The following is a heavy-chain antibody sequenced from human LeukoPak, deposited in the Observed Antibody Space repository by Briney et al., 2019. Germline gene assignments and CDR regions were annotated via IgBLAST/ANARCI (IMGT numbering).Heavy chain of an antibody. CDR3: ARVVSYLRANYYDSSPYKYYFDY. V-gene: IGHV1-69*05. CDR2: ITRIFGTA. J-gene: IGHJ4*02. CDR1: GGTFSSYA. D-gene: IGHD3-22*01. Sequence: SVKLSCKASGGTFSSYAISWVRQAPGQGLEWMGGITRIFGTANYAQKFQGRVTITTDESTSTAYMQLSSLRAEDTAVYYCARVVSYLRANYYDSSPYKYYFDYWGQGTLVTVSS.